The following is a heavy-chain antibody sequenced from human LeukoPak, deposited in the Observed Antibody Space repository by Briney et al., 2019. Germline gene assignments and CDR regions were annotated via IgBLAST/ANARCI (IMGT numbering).Heavy chain of an antibody. CDR2: IKSKTDGGTT. J-gene: IGHJ3*02. V-gene: IGHV3-15*01. D-gene: IGHD3-16*01. CDR1: GFTFSNAW. CDR3: TDGSYDYVPSYAFDI. Sequence: PGGSLGLSCAASGFTFSNAWMSWVRQAPGKGLEWVGRIKSKTDGGTTDYAAPVKGRFTISRDDSKNTLYLQMNSLKTEDTAVYYCTDGSYDYVPSYAFDIWGQGTMVTVSS.